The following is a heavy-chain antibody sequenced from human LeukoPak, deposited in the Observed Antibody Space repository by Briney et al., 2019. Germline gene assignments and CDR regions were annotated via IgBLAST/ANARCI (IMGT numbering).Heavy chain of an antibody. D-gene: IGHD6-19*01. CDR3: AKDKSKGIAVAGTAEFDP. CDR1: GFTFSSYA. J-gene: IGHJ5*02. CDR2: ISGSGGST. Sequence: GGSLRLSCAASGFTFSSYAMSWVRQAPGKGLEWVSVISGSGGSTYYADSVKGRFTISRDNSKNTLYLQMNSLRAEDTAVYYCAKDKSKGIAVAGTAEFDPWGQGTLVTVSS. V-gene: IGHV3-23*01.